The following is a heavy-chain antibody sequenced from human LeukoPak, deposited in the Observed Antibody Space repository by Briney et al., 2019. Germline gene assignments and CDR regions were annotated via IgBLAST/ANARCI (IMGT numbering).Heavy chain of an antibody. V-gene: IGHV3-23*01. CDR1: GFIFSNFG. D-gene: IGHD3-16*01. J-gene: IGHJ4*02. CDR2: ISGGVENT. CDR3: ARDVGGPMFDY. Sequence: GGSLRLSCAASGFIFSNFGMSWVRQAPGKGPEWVSTISGGVENTHYADSVNGRFTISRDNSKNSMWLQMSSLRVEDTAVYHCARDVGGPMFDYWGQGILVTVSS.